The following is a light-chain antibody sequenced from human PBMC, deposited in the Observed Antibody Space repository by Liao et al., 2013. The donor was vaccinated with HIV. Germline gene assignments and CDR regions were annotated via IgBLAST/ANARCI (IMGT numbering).Light chain of an antibody. V-gene: IGLV3-1*01. Sequence: SYELTQPPSVSVSPGQTASITCSGDKLGDKFACWYQQRPGQSPVVVIYQDTKRPSGIPERFSGSNSGNTATLTISGTQAMDEADYYCQVWDSRSDHNYVFGTGTKVTVL. J-gene: IGLJ1*01. CDR1: KLGDKF. CDR3: QVWDSRSDHNYV. CDR2: QDT.